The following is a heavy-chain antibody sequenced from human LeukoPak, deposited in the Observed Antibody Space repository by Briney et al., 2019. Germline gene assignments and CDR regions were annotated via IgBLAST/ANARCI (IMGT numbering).Heavy chain of an antibody. V-gene: IGHV4-34*01. CDR2: INHSGST. J-gene: IGHJ4*02. CDR3: ARARKYYYDSSGYFDY. Sequence: SETLSLTCAVYGGSFSGYYWSWIRQPPGKGLEWIGEINHSGSTNYNPSLKSRVTISVDTSKNQLSLKLSSVTAADTAVYYCARARKYYYDSSGYFDYWGQGTLVTVSS. CDR1: GGSFSGYY. D-gene: IGHD3-22*01.